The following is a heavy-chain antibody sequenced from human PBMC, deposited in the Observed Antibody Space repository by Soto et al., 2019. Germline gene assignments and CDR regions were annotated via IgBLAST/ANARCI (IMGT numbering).Heavy chain of an antibody. J-gene: IGHJ4*02. CDR2: ISSSGSTI. V-gene: IGHV3-11*01. CDR1: GFTFSDYY. CDR3: ARLMGALYDPGLLDY. Sequence: PGGSLRLSCAVSGFTFSDYYMSWIRQAPGEGLEWVSYISSSGSTIYYADSVKGRFTISRDNAKNSLYLQMNSLRAEDTAVYYCARLMGALYDPGLLDYWGQGTLVTVSS. D-gene: IGHD1-26*01.